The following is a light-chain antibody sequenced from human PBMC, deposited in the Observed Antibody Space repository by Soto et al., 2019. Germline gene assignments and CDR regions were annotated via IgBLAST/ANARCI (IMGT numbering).Light chain of an antibody. V-gene: IGKV3-11*01. CDR1: QSVSSY. CDR2: DAS. J-gene: IGKJ2*01. CDR3: QQRSNQGT. Sequence: EIVLTQSPATLSLSPGERATLSCRASQSVSSYLAWYQQKPGQAPRLLIYDASNRATGIPARFSGSGSGTDFTLTISSLEPEDFAVYYCQQRSNQGTFGQGTKLEIK.